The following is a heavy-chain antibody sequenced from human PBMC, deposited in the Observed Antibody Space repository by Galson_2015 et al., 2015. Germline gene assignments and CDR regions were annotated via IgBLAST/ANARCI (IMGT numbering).Heavy chain of an antibody. J-gene: IGHJ4*02. D-gene: IGHD3-22*01. V-gene: IGHV3-53*01. CDR1: GFTVGSNY. CDR3: ARELYYYDSSGYLYYFDY. CDR2: IYSGGST. Sequence: SLRLSCAASGFTVGSNYMSWVRQAPGKGLEWVSVIYSGGSTYYADSVKGRFTISRDNSKNTLYLQMNSLRAEDTAVYYCARELYYYDSSGYLYYFDYWGQGTLVTVSS.